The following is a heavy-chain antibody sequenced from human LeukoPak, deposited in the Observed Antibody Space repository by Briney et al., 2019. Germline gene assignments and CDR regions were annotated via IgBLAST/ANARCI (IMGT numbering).Heavy chain of an antibody. CDR2: INPNSGGT. Sequence: ASVKVSCKASGYTFTGYYMHWVRQAPGQGLKWMGWINPNSGGTNYAQKFQGWVTMTRDTSISTAYMELSRLRSDDTAVYYCAREHSDLSFDYWGQGTLVTVSS. V-gene: IGHV1-2*04. CDR1: GYTFTGYY. D-gene: IGHD5-18*01. J-gene: IGHJ4*02. CDR3: AREHSDLSFDY.